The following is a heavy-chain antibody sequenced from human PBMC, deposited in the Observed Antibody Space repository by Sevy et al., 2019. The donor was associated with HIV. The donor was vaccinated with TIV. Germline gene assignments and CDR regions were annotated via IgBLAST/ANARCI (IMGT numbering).Heavy chain of an antibody. Sequence: GGSLRLSCAASGFTFSSYAMSWVRQAPGKGLEWVSAISGSGGSTYYADSVKGRFTISRDNSKNTQYLQMNTLTAEDTAVYYCAKDPPTYPDYYFDYWGQGTLVTVSS. CDR2: ISGSGGST. V-gene: IGHV3-23*01. CDR3: AKDPPTYPDYYFDY. J-gene: IGHJ4*02. CDR1: GFTFSSYA. D-gene: IGHD1-1*01.